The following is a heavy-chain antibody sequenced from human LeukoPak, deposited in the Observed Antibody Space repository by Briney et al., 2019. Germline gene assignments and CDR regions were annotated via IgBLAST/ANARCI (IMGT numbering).Heavy chain of an antibody. CDR1: GYTFTGYY. CDR2: INPNSGGT. V-gene: IGHV1-2*02. J-gene: IGHJ4*02. D-gene: IGHD3-3*01. Sequence: GASVKVSCKASGYTFTGYYMHWVRQAPGQGLEWMGWINPNSGGTDYAQKFQGRVTMTRDTSISTAYMELSRLRSDDTAVYYCAGEYDFWRAFDYWGQGTLVTVSS. CDR3: AGEYDFWRAFDY.